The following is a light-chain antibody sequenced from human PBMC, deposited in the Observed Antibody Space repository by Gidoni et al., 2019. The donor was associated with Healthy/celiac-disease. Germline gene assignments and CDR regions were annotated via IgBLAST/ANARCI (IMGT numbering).Light chain of an antibody. J-gene: IGKJ3*01. Sequence: IVLTQSPGTLSLSPGERATLSCRASQRVSRSYLAWYQQKPDQAPSPLIYGASSRAPGIPDRFSGSVSGTDFTLTIRRLEPEDFAVYYCQQYGSSPFTFGPGTKVEIK. CDR3: QQYGSSPFT. CDR2: GAS. CDR1: QRVSRSY. V-gene: IGKV3-20*01.